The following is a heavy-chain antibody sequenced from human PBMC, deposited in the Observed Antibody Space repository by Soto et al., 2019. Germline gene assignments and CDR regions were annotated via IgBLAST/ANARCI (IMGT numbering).Heavy chain of an antibody. CDR2: IKPRGDST. CDR1: GYTFNTYY. CDR3: ATVGSDFLGYFDN. D-gene: IGHD3-3*01. V-gene: IGHV1-46*02. Sequence: QVQLVQSGAEVKEPGASVKVSCKASGYTFNTYYMHWVRQAPGQGLEWMGIIKPRGDSTSYAQKFQGRVTMTKDTSTSTVYMELSSLRSEDTAVYYCATVGSDFLGYFDNWGQGTLVTVSS. J-gene: IGHJ4*02.